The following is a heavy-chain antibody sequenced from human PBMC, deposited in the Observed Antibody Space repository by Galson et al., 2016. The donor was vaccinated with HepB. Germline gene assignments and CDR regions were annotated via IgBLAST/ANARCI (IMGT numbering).Heavy chain of an antibody. CDR2: ICWDDAK. D-gene: IGHD6-19*01. CDR3: AHGSGWLLDH. Sequence: PALVKPTQTLTLTCTFSGFSLSSAAVGVGWVRQAPGEAPEWLAFICWDDAKYFSPSLSSRLTITKDTSKNQVVLTMTNMDPVDTGTYYCAHGSGWLLDHWGQGTQVTASS. J-gene: IGHJ5*02. CDR1: GFSLSSAAVG. V-gene: IGHV2-5*02.